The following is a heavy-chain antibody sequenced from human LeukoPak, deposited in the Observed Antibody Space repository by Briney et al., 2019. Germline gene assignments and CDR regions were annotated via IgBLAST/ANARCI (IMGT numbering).Heavy chain of an antibody. CDR3: ARLDIAARPFDY. CDR2: INHSGST. CDR1: GGSFSGYY. Sequence: SETLSLTCAVYGGSFSGYYWGSIRQPPGKGLEWIGEINHSGSTNYNPSLKSRVTISVDTSKNQFSLKLSSVTAADTAVYYCARLDIAARPFDYWGQGTLVTVSS. J-gene: IGHJ4*02. D-gene: IGHD6-6*01. V-gene: IGHV4-34*01.